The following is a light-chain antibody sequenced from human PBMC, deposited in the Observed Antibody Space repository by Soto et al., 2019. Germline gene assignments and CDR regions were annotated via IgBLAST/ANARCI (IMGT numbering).Light chain of an antibody. CDR3: QQSYSTPIN. CDR1: QSISNY. V-gene: IGKV1-39*01. Sequence: DIQMTQSPSSLSASVGDRVTITCRASQSISNYLNWYQQRPGKAPELLIYAASSLQSGVPSRFSGSGSGTDFTLTISSLQPEDFATYYCQQSYSTPINFGPGTKVGIK. CDR2: AAS. J-gene: IGKJ3*01.